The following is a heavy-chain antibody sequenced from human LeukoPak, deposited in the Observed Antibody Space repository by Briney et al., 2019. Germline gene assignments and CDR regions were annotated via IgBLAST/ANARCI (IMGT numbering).Heavy chain of an antibody. CDR2: IYYSGTS. D-gene: IGHD5/OR15-5a*01. CDR1: GGSINSYY. CDR3: ARHLVATLSVFDY. V-gene: IGHV4-59*08. Sequence: SETLSLTCTVSGGSINSYYWSWIRQSPGRGLEWIGYIYYSGTSSYHPSLESRVPMSIDTSKNQFSLNLTSVTAADAAVYYCARHLVATLSVFDYWGQGALVTVSS. J-gene: IGHJ4*02.